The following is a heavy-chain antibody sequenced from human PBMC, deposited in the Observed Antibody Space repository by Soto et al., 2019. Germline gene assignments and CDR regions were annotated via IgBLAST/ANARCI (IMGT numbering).Heavy chain of an antibody. CDR2: MNPNRGNT. Sequence: QVQLVQSGAEVKKPGASVKVSCKASGYTFTSYDINWVRQATGQGLEWMGWMNPNRGNTGYAQKFQGRVTLTRKTSISTAYTELRRLRSDDTAVYYCAIKRTYFGDYWGQGTLGTGSS. D-gene: IGHD3-9*01. J-gene: IGHJ4*02. CDR1: GYTFTSYD. CDR3: AIKRTYFGDY. V-gene: IGHV1-8*01.